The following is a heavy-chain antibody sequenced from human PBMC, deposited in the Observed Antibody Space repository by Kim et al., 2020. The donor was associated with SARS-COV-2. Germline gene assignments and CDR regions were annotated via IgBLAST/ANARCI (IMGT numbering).Heavy chain of an antibody. CDR2: ISYDGSNK. V-gene: IGHV3-33*05. J-gene: IGHJ6*02. CDR3: AYGMDV. CDR1: GFTFSSYG. Sequence: GGSLRLSCAASGFTFSSYGMHLVRQSPGKGLEWVAVISYDGSNKYYADSVKGRFTISRDNSKNTLYLQMNSLRAEDTAVYYCAYGMDVWGQGTTVTVSS.